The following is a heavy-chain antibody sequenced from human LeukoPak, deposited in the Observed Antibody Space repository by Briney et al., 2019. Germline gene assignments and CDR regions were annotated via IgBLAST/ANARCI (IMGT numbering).Heavy chain of an antibody. CDR2: IYYSGST. Sequence: SETLSLTCTVSGGSISSYYWSWIRQPPGKGLEWIGYIYYSGSTNYNPSLKSRVTISVDTSKNQFSLKLSSVTAADTAVYYCARLYSSSSLRFDPWGQGTLVTVSS. CDR1: GGSISSYY. J-gene: IGHJ5*02. D-gene: IGHD6-6*01. V-gene: IGHV4-59*01. CDR3: ARLYSSSSLRFDP.